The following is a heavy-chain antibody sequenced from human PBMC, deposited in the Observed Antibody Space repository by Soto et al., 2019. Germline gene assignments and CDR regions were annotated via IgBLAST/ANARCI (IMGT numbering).Heavy chain of an antibody. V-gene: IGHV4-31*03. CDR2: IYYSGST. J-gene: IGHJ4*02. D-gene: IGHD3-10*01. CDR3: ARGVTMVRGVIPTPYFDY. CDR1: GGSISSGGYY. Sequence: QVQLQESGPGLVKPSQTLSLTCTVSGGSISSGGYYWSWIRQHPGKGLEWIGYIYYSGSTYYNPSHKGRVTISVDTTKNQYSLKLSSVTAADTAVYYCARGVTMVRGVIPTPYFDYWGQGTLVTVSS.